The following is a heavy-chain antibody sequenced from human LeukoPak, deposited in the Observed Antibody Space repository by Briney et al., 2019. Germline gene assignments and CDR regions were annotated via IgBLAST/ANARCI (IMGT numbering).Heavy chain of an antibody. CDR3: ARDLHGYSYGYFNY. J-gene: IGHJ4*02. V-gene: IGHV3-30-3*01. CDR2: ISYDGSNN. CDR1: GFTFSTYA. D-gene: IGHD5-18*01. Sequence: GGSLRLSCAASGFTFSTYAMHWVSQAPGKGLEWVAVISYDGSNNYYADSVKGRFTISRDNSENTLYLHMNSQRAEATVMYYCARDLHGYSYGYFNYWGQGTLVTVSS.